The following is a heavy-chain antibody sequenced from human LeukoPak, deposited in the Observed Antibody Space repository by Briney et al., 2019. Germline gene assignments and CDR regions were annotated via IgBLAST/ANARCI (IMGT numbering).Heavy chain of an antibody. CDR1: GGTFSSNA. D-gene: IGHD5-24*01. CDR2: IIPIFGTP. V-gene: IGHV1-69*13. Sequence: SVKVSCKAAGGTFSSNAISWVRQAPGQGLEWMGGIIPIFGTPNYAHKFQDRVTITADQSTSTAYMELSSLRSEDTAVYYCARMATISYYFDYWGQGTLVTVSS. CDR3: ARMATISYYFDY. J-gene: IGHJ4*02.